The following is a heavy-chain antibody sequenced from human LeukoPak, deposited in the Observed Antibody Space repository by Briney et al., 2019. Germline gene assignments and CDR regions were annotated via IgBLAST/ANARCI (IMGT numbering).Heavy chain of an antibody. CDR1: GGTFSSYA. V-gene: IGHV1-69*13. D-gene: IGHD3-22*01. CDR3: ASRPPYYYDSSGYLAASFDY. J-gene: IGHJ4*02. CDR2: IIPIFGTA. Sequence: SVKVSCKASGGTFSSYAISWVRQAPGQGLEWMGGIIPIFGTANYAQKFQGRVTITADESTSTAYMELSSLRSEDTAVYYCASRPPYYYDSSGYLAASFDYWGQGTLVTVSS.